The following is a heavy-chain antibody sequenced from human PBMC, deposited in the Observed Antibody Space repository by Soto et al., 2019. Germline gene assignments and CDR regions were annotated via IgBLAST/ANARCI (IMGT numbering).Heavy chain of an antibody. V-gene: IGHV3-23*01. CDR2: ITKTGRST. Sequence: EVQLLESGGGLVQPGGSLRISCATSGFRFSDYGINWVRQAPGKGLEWVSGITKTGRSTFLADSVRGRFTISRDNLNNIVYLQMNSLRADDTALYYCTIDADVYDFAFESWGQGTMVTVSS. CDR1: GFRFSDYG. D-gene: IGHD3-3*01. CDR3: TIDADVYDFAFES. J-gene: IGHJ3*02.